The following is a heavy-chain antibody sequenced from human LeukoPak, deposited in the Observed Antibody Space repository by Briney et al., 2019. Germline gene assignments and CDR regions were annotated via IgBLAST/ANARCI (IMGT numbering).Heavy chain of an antibody. CDR1: GYTFTSYY. Sequence: ASVTVSCKASGYTFTSYYMHWVRQAPGQGLEWMGIINPSGGSTSYAQKFQGRVTMTRNTSISTAYMELSSLRSEDTAVYYCARVEGLLWFGELFSYGMDVWGQGTTVTVSS. J-gene: IGHJ6*02. CDR3: ARVEGLLWFGELFSYGMDV. CDR2: INPSGGST. V-gene: IGHV1-46*01. D-gene: IGHD3-10*01.